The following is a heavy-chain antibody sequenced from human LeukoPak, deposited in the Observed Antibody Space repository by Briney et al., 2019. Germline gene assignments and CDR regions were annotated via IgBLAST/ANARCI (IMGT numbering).Heavy chain of an antibody. J-gene: IGHJ4*02. CDR3: AKDPSPYSSSWSTFDY. CDR1: GFTFSSYA. V-gene: IGHV3-23*01. Sequence: PGGSLRLSCAASGFTFSSYAMSWVRQAPGKGLEWVSAISGSGGSTYYADSVKGRFTIFRDNSKNTLYLQMNSLRAEDTAVYYCAKDPSPYSSSWSTFDYWGQGTLVTVSS. CDR2: ISGSGGST. D-gene: IGHD6-13*01.